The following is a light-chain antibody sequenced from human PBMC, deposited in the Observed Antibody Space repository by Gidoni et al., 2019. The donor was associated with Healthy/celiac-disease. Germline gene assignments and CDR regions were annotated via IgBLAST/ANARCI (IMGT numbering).Light chain of an antibody. Sequence: EIVLTQSPGTLSLSPGERATLSCRASQSVSSSYLAWYQQKPGQASRLLIYGASSRATGIPYRFSGSGSGTDFTLTISRLEPEDFAVYYCQQYGSSPRTFGQGTKVEIK. CDR2: GAS. CDR3: QQYGSSPRT. CDR1: QSVSSSY. V-gene: IGKV3-20*01. J-gene: IGKJ1*01.